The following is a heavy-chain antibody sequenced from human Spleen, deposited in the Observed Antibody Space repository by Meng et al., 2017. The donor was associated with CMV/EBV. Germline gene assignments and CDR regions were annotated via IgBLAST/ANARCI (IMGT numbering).Heavy chain of an antibody. V-gene: IGHV1-2*02. CDR1: GYTFNDYY. D-gene: IGHD3-22*01. Sequence: ASVKVSCKASGYTFNDYYIHWVRQAPGQGLEWMAWINPNSGDTKYTQKFEDRVTLTRDTSITTAYLEFRSLRSDDTAVYYCSSHYFDSDNTNDVFDIWGQGTMVTVSS. CDR2: INPNSGDT. CDR3: SSHYFDSDNTNDVFDI. J-gene: IGHJ3*02.